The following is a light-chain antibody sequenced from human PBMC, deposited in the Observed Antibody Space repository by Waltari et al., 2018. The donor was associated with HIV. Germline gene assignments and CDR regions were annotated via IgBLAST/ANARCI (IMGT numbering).Light chain of an antibody. CDR3: CSYAGSSTHV. Sequence: QSALTQPASVSGPPGQSITISCPGPSSHVGTYQVVAWYQQHPGKAPKLMIYEVSKRPSGVSNRFSGSKSGNTASLTISGLQAEDEADYYCCSYAGSSTHVFGTGTKVTVL. CDR2: EVS. J-gene: IGLJ1*01. CDR1: SSHVGTYQV. V-gene: IGLV2-23*02.